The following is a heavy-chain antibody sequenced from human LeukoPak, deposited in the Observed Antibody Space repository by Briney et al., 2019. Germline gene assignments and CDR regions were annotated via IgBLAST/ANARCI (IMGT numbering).Heavy chain of an antibody. CDR1: GFTFSSYW. D-gene: IGHD4-17*01. Sequence: GGSLRLSCAASGFTFSSYWMHRVRQAPGKGLVWLSRIKSDGRSTSYADSVKGRITISRDNAKSTLYLQMNGLRAEDTAVYYCARDNGDYVSVDYWGQGTLVTVSS. CDR2: IKSDGRST. CDR3: ARDNGDYVSVDY. V-gene: IGHV3-74*01. J-gene: IGHJ4*02.